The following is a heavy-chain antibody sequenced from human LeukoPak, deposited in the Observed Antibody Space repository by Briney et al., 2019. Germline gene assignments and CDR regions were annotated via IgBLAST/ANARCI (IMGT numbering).Heavy chain of an antibody. J-gene: IGHJ6*03. CDR3: ARGPVGTIFGTIIPLSSTDYMDV. D-gene: IGHD3-3*01. V-gene: IGHV3-30-3*01. CDR1: GFTFSSYA. CDR2: ISYDGSNK. Sequence: GRSLRLSCAASGFTFSSYAMHWVRQAPGKGLEWVAVISYDGSNKYYADSVKGRFTISRDNSKNTLYLQMNSLRAEDTAIYYCARGPVGTIFGTIIPLSSTDYMDVWGKGTTVTVSS.